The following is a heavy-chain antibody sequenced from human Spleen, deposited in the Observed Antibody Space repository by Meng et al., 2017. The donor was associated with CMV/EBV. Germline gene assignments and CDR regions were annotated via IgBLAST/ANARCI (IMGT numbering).Heavy chain of an antibody. D-gene: IGHD3-3*01. CDR2: INPNSGGT. Sequence: ASVKVSCKASGYILTDYYIHWVRQAPGQGLEWMGWINPNSGGTNYAQNFQGRVTMTRDTSISTAYMELSRLRSDDTAVYYCAILYDFWSGDYTGEGWGQGTTVTVSS. CDR1: GYILTDYY. J-gene: IGHJ6*02. CDR3: AILYDFWSGDYTGEG. V-gene: IGHV1-2*02.